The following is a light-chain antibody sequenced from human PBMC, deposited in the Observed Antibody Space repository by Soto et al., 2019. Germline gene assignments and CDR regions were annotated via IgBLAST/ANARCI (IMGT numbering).Light chain of an antibody. CDR2: DAS. J-gene: IGKJ1*01. Sequence: DIQMTQSPSTLSASVGDRVTITCRASQGISAWLAWYHQKPGKAPKLLIYDASSLESGVPSRFSGSGSGTEFTLTISSLQPDDFATYFCQQYNSYPWTFGQGTKVDIK. V-gene: IGKV1-5*01. CDR3: QQYNSYPWT. CDR1: QGISAW.